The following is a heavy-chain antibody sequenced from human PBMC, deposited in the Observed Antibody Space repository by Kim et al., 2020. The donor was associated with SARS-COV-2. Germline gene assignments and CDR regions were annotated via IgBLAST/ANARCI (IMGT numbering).Heavy chain of an antibody. CDR2: IGTRSTSI. CDR3: ARVLSVYSRTGTGYYFDY. Sequence: GGSLRLSCAASGFTFSTYSMTWVRQAPGKGLEWVSFIGTRSTSIEYADSMKGRFTISRDNAKNSLYLHMNSLRAEDTAVDYCARVLSVYSRTGTGYYFDYGHQGTLVTVSA. CDR1: GFTFSTYS. D-gene: IGHD6-13*01. J-gene: IGHJ4*02. V-gene: IGHV3-21*01.